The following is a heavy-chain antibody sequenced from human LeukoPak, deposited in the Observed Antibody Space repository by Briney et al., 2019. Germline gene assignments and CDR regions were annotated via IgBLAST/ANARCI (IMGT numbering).Heavy chain of an antibody. J-gene: IGHJ5*02. CDR2: ISGSGGTT. CDR1: GFTFRSYA. V-gene: IGHV3-23*01. CDR3: AKDGSRLGIGSWFDP. Sequence: PGGSLRLSCAASGFTFRSYAMSWVRQAPGKGLEWVSAISGSGGTTYYADSVKGRFTISRDNSKNTLYLQMNSLRAEDTAVYYCAKDGSRLGIGSWFDPWGQGTLVTVSS. D-gene: IGHD7-27*01.